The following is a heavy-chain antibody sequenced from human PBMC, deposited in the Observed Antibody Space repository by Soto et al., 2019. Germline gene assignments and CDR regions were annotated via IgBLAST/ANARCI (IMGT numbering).Heavy chain of an antibody. D-gene: IGHD3-3*01. Sequence: PGGSLRLSCAVSGFTFSDYYMSWIRQAPGKGLEWVSYIISRGSSIYYADSVKGRFTISRDNAKNSLYLQMNGLRAEDTAVYYCARGYYDFWSGYYISPYGMDVWGQGTTVTVSS. CDR3: ARGYYDFWSGYYISPYGMDV. J-gene: IGHJ6*02. CDR2: IISRGSSI. V-gene: IGHV3-11*01. CDR1: GFTFSDYY.